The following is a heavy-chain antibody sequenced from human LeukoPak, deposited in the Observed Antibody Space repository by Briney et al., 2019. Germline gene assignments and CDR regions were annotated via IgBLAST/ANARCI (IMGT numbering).Heavy chain of an antibody. CDR1: GFTFSSYS. J-gene: IGHJ4*02. D-gene: IGHD3-22*01. Sequence: GGSLRLSCAASGFTFSSYSMNWVRQAPGKGLEWVSSIISSGTYMYYADSAKGRFTISRDNAKNSLYLQMNSLRAEDTAVYYCARHYYDSSGYYSCDYWGQGTLVTVSS. CDR3: ARHYYDSSGYYSCDY. CDR2: IISSGTYM. V-gene: IGHV3-21*06.